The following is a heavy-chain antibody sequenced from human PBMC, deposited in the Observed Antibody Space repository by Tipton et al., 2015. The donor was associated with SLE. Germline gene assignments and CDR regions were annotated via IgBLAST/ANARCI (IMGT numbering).Heavy chain of an antibody. CDR3: AGENYYDFWSGYSKSRWFDP. J-gene: IGHJ5*02. CDR2: ISSNGGST. CDR1: GFTFSSYA. V-gene: IGHV3-64D*08. Sequence: GSLRLSCSASGFTFSSYAMHWVRQAPGKGLEYVSAISSNGGSTYYADSVKGRFTISRDNSKNTLYLQMSSLRAEDTAVYYCAGENYYDFWSGYSKSRWFDPWGQGTLVTVSS. D-gene: IGHD3-3*01.